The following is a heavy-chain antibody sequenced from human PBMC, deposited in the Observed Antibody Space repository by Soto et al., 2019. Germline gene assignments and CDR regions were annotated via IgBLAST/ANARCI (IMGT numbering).Heavy chain of an antibody. D-gene: IGHD2-15*01. CDR1: GGSFSGYY. J-gene: IGHJ5*02. V-gene: IGHV4-34*01. CDR3: ARAVRDCSGGSCYSMNWFDP. Sequence: SETLSLTCAVYGGSFSGYYWSWIRQPPGKGLEWIGEINHSGSTNYNPSLKSRVTISVDRSKNQFSLKLSSVTAADTAVYYCARAVRDCSGGSCYSMNWFDPWGQGTLVTVSS. CDR2: INHSGST.